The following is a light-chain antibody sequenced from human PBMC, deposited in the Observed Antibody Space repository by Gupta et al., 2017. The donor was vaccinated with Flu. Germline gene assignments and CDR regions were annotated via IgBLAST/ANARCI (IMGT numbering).Light chain of an antibody. V-gene: IGKV2-30*01. CDR2: HVS. CDR1: QSLLYSDGNTY. J-gene: IGKJ3*01. Sequence: MTHSPPSLPVTLGQPASISCRSSQSLLYSDGNTYLNWFQQRPGQSPRRLIYHVSNRDSGVPDRFSGSGSGTDFTLKISRVEAEDVGVYYCMQGTHWPPFTFGPGTKVDIK. CDR3: MQGTHWPPFT.